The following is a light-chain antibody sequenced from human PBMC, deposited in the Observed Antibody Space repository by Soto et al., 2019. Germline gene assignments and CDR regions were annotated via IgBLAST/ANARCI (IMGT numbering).Light chain of an antibody. J-gene: IGLJ1*01. CDR3: CSYAGDFYV. V-gene: IGLV2-11*01. Sequence: QSALTQPRSVSGSPGQSVAISCTGTTSDVGGYDYVSWHQQHPGKAPELIIFDVSKRPSGVPYRFSRSKSGNPASLTISGLQAEDEADYFCCSYAGDFYVFGSGTKVTVL. CDR2: DVS. CDR1: TSDVGGYDY.